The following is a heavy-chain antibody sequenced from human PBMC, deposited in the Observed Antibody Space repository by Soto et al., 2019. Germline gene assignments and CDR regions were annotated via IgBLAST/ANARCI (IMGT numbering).Heavy chain of an antibody. CDR2: ISGSGDST. V-gene: IGHV3-23*01. J-gene: IGHJ6*02. CDR1: GLTFSNHA. D-gene: IGHD5-12*01. CDR3: ARDYYRFNSGYGFSMDV. Sequence: PGGSLRLSCAASGLTFSNHAMNWVRQAPGKGLEWVSVISGSGDSTYYADSVKGRFTISRDNSKNTLYLQMNSLRAEDTAVYYCARDYYRFNSGYGFSMDVWGQGTTVTVSS.